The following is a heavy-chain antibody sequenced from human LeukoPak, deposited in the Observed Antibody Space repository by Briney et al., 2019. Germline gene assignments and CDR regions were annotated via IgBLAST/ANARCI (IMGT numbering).Heavy chain of an antibody. J-gene: IGHJ6*02. CDR3: AREDPQTTVPEGLDV. CDR2: IYFSGAT. D-gene: IGHD4-17*01. Sequence: PSETLSLTCTVSGGSISSSYWTWIRQPPGKGLEWIGYIYFSGATNYNPSLKSRVTISVDTSKNQFSLKLSSVTAADTAVYYCAREDPQTTVPEGLDVWGQGTTVIVSS. CDR1: GGSISSSY. V-gene: IGHV4-59*01.